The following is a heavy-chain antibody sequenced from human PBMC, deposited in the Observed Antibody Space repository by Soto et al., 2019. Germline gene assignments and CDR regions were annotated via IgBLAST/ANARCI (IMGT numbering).Heavy chain of an antibody. CDR2: MLSSDYK. CDR3: ARIRGYDSLVPVDY. D-gene: IGHD5-12*01. CDR1: WFSLNTDGMG. J-gene: IGHJ4*02. Sequence: QVTLKEAGPVLVKPTETLSLTCTVSWFSLNTDGMGVSWIRPPPGKALEWLAQMLSSDYKSYSASLKSRLSISKDSSGSQVVLSVTNMDPVDTATYYCARIRGYDSLVPVDYWGQGILVTVSS. V-gene: IGHV2-26*01.